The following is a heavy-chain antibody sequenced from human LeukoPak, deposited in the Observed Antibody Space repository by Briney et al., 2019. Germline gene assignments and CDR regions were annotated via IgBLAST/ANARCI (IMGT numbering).Heavy chain of an antibody. CDR1: GGSISSYY. CDR2: IYYSGST. D-gene: IGHD6-19*01. V-gene: IGHV4-39*01. J-gene: IGHJ4*02. Sequence: PSETLSLTCTVSGGSISSYYWGWIRQPPGKGLEWIGSIYYSGSTYCNPSLKSRVTISVDTSKNQFSLKLSSVTAADTAVYYCARPGYSGWYYNYWGQGTLVTVSS. CDR3: ARPGYSGWYYNY.